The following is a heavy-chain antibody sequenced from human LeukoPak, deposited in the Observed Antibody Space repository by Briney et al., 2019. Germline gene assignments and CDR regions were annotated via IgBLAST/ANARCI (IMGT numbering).Heavy chain of an antibody. D-gene: IGHD1-14*01. CDR2: IRADSQI. V-gene: IGHV5-51*01. CDR1: GYYFTDYW. CDR3: ARRGGTPFYDY. Sequence: GESLKISCKTSGYYFTDYWIGWVRQKPGKGLEWMGIIRADSQIIYSPSFQGQVTFSADRSKDTAYLRWSSLKASDTAMYYCARRGGTPFYDYWGQGTLVTVSP. J-gene: IGHJ4*02.